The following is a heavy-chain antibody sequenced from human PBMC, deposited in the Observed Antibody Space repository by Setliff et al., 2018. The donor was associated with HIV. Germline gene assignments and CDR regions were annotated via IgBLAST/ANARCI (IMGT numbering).Heavy chain of an antibody. CDR1: GFTFSSYG. CDR3: AKAVGGGYAGYFDY. J-gene: IGHJ4*02. Sequence: GESLKISCAASGFTFSSYGMHWVRQAPGKGLEWVAVIWYDGSNKYYADSVKGRFTISGDNSKNTLYLQMNSLRAEDTAVYYCAKAVGGGYAGYFDYWGQGTLVTVSS. V-gene: IGHV3-33*06. CDR2: IWYDGSNK. D-gene: IGHD5-12*01.